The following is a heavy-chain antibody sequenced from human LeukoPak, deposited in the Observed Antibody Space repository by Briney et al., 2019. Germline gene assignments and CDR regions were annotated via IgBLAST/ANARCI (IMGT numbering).Heavy chain of an antibody. V-gene: IGHV3-23*01. CDR1: GFTFSSYA. CDR2: ISGSGGST. J-gene: IGHJ4*02. Sequence: GGSLRLSCAASGFTFSSYAMSWVRQAPGKGLEWVSAISGSGGSTYYADSVKGRFTISRDNSKNTLYLQMSSLRADDSAVYYCARAWDGYSYGYYYWGQGTLVTVSS. CDR3: ARAWDGYSYGYYY. D-gene: IGHD5-18*01.